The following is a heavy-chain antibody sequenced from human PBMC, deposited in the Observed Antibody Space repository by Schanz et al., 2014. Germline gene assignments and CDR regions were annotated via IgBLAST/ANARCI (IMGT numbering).Heavy chain of an antibody. CDR3: ARGPSTGAFDI. J-gene: IGHJ3*02. CDR1: GGSISGYY. V-gene: IGHV4-4*08. Sequence: QVQLQESGPGLVKPSETLSLTCAVSGGSISGYYWSWIRQPPGKGLEWIGRIYTSGSTNYNPSLKSRVPISVDTSKNQFSLKLSSVTAADTAVYFCARGPSTGAFDIWGQGTMXTVSS. CDR2: IYTSGST.